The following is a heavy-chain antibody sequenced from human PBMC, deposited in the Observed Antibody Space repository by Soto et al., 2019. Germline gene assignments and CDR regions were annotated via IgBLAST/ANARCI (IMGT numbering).Heavy chain of an antibody. J-gene: IGHJ6*02. CDR2: ITVGNGNS. CDR3: ARDXTYASGWYNKTTYTLDV. Sequence: WASVKVSCKDSGYTFVNYAMHWVRQAPGQRLEWVGWITVGNGNSRYSENLRGRVAFTRDTSASTAYMELSSLRPEDTSVYYCARDXTYASGWYNKTTYTLDVWGQGTTVTVSS. V-gene: IGHV1-3*01. CDR1: GYTFVNYA. D-gene: IGHD6-19*01.